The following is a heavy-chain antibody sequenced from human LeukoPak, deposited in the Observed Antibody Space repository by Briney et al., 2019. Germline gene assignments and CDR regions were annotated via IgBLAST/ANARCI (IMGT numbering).Heavy chain of an antibody. Sequence: SSETLSLTCTVSGGSISSSSYYWGWIRQPPGKGLEWIGSIYYSGSTYYNPSLKSRVTIPVDTSKNQFSLKLSSVTAADTAVYYCARQGLVRGAYFDYWGQGTLVTVSS. D-gene: IGHD3-10*01. V-gene: IGHV4-39*01. CDR2: IYYSGST. CDR1: GGSISSSSYY. CDR3: ARQGLVRGAYFDY. J-gene: IGHJ4*02.